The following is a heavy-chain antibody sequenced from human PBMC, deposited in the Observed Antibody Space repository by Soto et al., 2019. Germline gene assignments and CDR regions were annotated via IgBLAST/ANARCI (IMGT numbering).Heavy chain of an antibody. CDR3: ATCRPSYCGGDSFPDYYYYYGMDV. CDR1: GYTLTELS. D-gene: IGHD2-21*02. J-gene: IGHJ6*02. Sequence: GASVKVSCKVSGYTLTELSMHWVRQAPGKGLEWMGGFDPEDGETIYAQKFQGRVTMTEDTSTDTAYMELSSLRSEDTAVYYCATCRPSYCGGDSFPDYYYYYGMDVWGQGTTVTVSS. V-gene: IGHV1-24*01. CDR2: FDPEDGET.